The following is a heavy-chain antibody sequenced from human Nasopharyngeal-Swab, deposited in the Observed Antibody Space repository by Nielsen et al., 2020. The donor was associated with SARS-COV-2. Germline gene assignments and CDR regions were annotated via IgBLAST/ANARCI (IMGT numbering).Heavy chain of an antibody. J-gene: IGHJ4*02. CDR2: IKQDGSEK. D-gene: IGHD6-25*01. CDR1: GFTFSNSW. CDR3: VNGGSLDF. Sequence: GGSLRLSCAASGFTFSNSWMSWVRQAPGKGLEWVANIKQDGSEKYYVDSVKGRFTISRENAKNSLYLQMNSLRAEDTGVYYCVNGGSLDFWGQGSQVTVSS. V-gene: IGHV3-7*01.